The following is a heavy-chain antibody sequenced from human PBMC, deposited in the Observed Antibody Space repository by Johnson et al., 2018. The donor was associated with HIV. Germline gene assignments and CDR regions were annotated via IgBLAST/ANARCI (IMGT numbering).Heavy chain of an antibody. Sequence: QVQLVESGGGVVQRGRSLRLSCAASGFTFSSYGMHWVRQAPGKGLEWVAVISYDGSNKYYADSVKGRFTISRDNSKNTLYLQMNSLRAEDTAVYYCASAWGELDDAFDIWGQGTMVTVSS. J-gene: IGHJ3*02. V-gene: IGHV3-30*03. D-gene: IGHD1-26*01. CDR2: ISYDGSNK. CDR3: ASAWGELDDAFDI. CDR1: GFTFSSYG.